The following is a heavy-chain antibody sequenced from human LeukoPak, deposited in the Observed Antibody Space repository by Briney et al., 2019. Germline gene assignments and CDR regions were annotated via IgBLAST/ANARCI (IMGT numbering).Heavy chain of an antibody. CDR3: ARGSVAVVVVAATPRLDY. CDR1: GYTFTGYY. V-gene: IGHV1-2*02. Sequence: ASVKVSCKASGYTFTGYYMHWVRQAPGQGLEWMGCINPNSGGTNYAQKFQGRVTMTRDTSISTAYMELSRLRSDDTAVYYCARGSVAVVVVAATPRLDYWGQGTLVTVSS. CDR2: INPNSGGT. J-gene: IGHJ4*02. D-gene: IGHD2-15*01.